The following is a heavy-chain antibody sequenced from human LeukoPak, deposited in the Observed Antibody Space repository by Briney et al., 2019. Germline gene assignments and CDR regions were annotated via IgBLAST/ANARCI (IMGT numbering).Heavy chain of an antibody. CDR3: ASGAYNYYDSSVGSPLDY. Sequence: ASVKVPCKASGYTFTGYYMHWVRQAPGQGLEWMGWINPNSGGTNYAQKFQGRVTMTRDTSISTAYMELSRLRSDDTAVYYCASGAYNYYDSSVGSPLDYWGQGTLVTVSS. CDR1: GYTFTGYY. V-gene: IGHV1-2*02. CDR2: INPNSGGT. D-gene: IGHD3-22*01. J-gene: IGHJ4*02.